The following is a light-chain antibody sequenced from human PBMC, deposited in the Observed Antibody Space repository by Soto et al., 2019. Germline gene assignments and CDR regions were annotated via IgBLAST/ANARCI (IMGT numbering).Light chain of an antibody. CDR1: SGHSSYI. J-gene: IGLJ2*01. Sequence: QPVLTQSSSASASLGSSVKLTCTLSSGHSSYIIAWHQQQPGKAPRYLMKLERSGSYNKGSGVPDRFSGSSSGADRYLTISTLRFEDEADYYCETWDSNPRVFGGGPKVTVL. CDR3: ETWDSNPRV. V-gene: IGLV4-60*02. CDR2: LERSGSY.